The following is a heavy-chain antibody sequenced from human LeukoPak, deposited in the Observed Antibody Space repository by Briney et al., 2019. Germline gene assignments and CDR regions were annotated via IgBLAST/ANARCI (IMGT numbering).Heavy chain of an antibody. D-gene: IGHD2-15*01. CDR3: ARDGIDYCSGGSCYSYFDY. CDR2: IFSSGST. CDR1: GGSISNYY. J-gene: IGHJ4*02. Sequence: TSETLSLTCTVSGGSISNYYWSWIRQPPGKGLEWIGYIFSSGSTIYNPSLKSRLTISVDTSKNQFSLKLSSVTAADTAVYYCARDGIDYCSGGSCYSYFDYWGQGTLVTVSS. V-gene: IGHV4-59*01.